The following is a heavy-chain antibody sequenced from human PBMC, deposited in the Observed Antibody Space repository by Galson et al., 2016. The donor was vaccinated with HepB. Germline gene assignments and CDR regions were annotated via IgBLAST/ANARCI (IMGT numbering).Heavy chain of an antibody. CDR2: ISTYNGFT. CDR1: GYTFSSHG. CDR3: ARDLGYGSGGRCTREWFAS. V-gene: IGHV1-18*01. J-gene: IGHJ5*01. Sequence: QSGAEVKKPGASVTVSCKASGYTFSSHGVSWVRLAPGQGLEWMGWISTYNGFTNYAKKFQGRVTMTTDTSTTTVYMELTSLRSDYTAVYYCARDLGYGSGGRCTREWFASWGQGTLVTVSS. D-gene: IGHD2-15*01.